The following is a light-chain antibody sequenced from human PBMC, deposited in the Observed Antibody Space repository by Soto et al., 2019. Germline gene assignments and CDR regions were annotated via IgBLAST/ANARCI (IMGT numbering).Light chain of an antibody. CDR3: QQYRSSPPEFT. Sequence: EIVLTQSPGTLSLSPGERATLSCRASQSVSSSYLAWYQQRPGQAPRLLIFGASYRATGIPDRFSGSGSGTDFTLTISRLEPEDFAVDYCQQYRSSPPEFTFGPGTKVDSK. CDR1: QSVSSSY. J-gene: IGKJ3*01. V-gene: IGKV3-20*01. CDR2: GAS.